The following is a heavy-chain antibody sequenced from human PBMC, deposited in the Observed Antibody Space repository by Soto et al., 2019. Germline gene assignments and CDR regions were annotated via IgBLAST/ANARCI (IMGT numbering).Heavy chain of an antibody. D-gene: IGHD1-26*01. V-gene: IGHV3-23*01. CDR3: AKDRLLHGSYLGGMDV. Sequence: PGGSLILSCAASGFTFSSYSMSWVRQAPGKGLEWVSAISGSGGSTYYADSVKGRFTISRDNSKNTLYLQMNSLRAEDTAVYYCAKDRLLHGSYLGGMDVWGQGTTVTVSS. CDR1: GFTFSSYS. CDR2: ISGSGGST. J-gene: IGHJ6*02.